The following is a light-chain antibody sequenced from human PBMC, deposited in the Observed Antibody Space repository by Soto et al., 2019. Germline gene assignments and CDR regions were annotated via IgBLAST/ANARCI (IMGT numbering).Light chain of an antibody. Sequence: QSVLTQPASVSGSPGQSITISCTGTSSDVGGYDYVSWYQQYPGTAPKLMIFEVSNRPSGVSNRFSGSKSGNTASLTISGLQAEDEADYYCSSYTGTSTIYGLGTGTKVTVL. CDR1: SSDVGGYDY. CDR3: SSYTGTSTIYG. CDR2: EVS. J-gene: IGLJ1*01. V-gene: IGLV2-14*01.